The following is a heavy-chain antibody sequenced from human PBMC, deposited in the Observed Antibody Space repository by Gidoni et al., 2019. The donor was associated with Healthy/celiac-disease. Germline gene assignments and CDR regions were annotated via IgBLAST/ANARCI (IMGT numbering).Heavy chain of an antibody. D-gene: IGHD4-4*01. J-gene: IGHJ3*02. CDR2: INPNSGGT. CDR1: GSTLPGYY. V-gene: IGHV1-2*02. CDR3: ARVLQPAGFDAFDI. Sequence: VQLAQSGAEVKKPGASVTLPCKPSGSTLPGYYMHWVRHAPGQGLEWMGWINPNSGGTNYAQKFQGRVTMTRDTSISTAYMELSRLRSDDTAVYYCARVLQPAGFDAFDIWGQGTMATVSS.